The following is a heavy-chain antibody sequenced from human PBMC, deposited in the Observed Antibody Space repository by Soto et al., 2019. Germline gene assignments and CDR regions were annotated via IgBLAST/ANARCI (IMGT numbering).Heavy chain of an antibody. V-gene: IGHV4-61*05. D-gene: IGHD3-22*01. CDR1: GDSISSSSYS. Sequence: PSETLSLTCTVSGDSISSSSYSWSWIRQPPGKGLEWIGYIYYSGSTNYNPSLKSRVTISVDTSKNQFSLKLSSVTAADTAVYYCARLDSSGPYVDYWGQGTLVTVSS. CDR2: IYYSGST. CDR3: ARLDSSGPYVDY. J-gene: IGHJ4*02.